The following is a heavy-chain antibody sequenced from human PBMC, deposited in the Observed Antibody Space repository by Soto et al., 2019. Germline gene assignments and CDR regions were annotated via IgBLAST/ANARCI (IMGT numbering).Heavy chain of an antibody. CDR2: IVVGSGNT. D-gene: IGHD3-3*01. Sequence: QMQLVQSGPEVKKPGTSVKVSCKASGFTFTSSAVQWVRQARGQRLEWIGWIVVGSGNTNYAQKFQERVTITRDMSTSTAYMELSSLRSEDTAVYYCAAVPPQPPYYDFWSGYAGGMDVWGQGTTVTVSS. CDR3: AAVPPQPPYYDFWSGYAGGMDV. J-gene: IGHJ6*02. CDR1: GFTFTSSA. V-gene: IGHV1-58*01.